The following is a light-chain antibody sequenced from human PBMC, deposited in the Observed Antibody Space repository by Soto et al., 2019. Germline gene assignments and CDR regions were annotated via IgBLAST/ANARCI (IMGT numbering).Light chain of an antibody. CDR2: AAS. CDR1: QGISSW. Sequence: DIQMTQSPSSVSASVGDRVTMTCRASQGISSWLVWYQQKAGKAPKLLIYAASKLQSGVPSRFSGSGSGTDFPLTISSLQPEYSATYYCQQANSFPQTFGQGTKVEIK. CDR3: QQANSFPQT. J-gene: IGKJ1*01. V-gene: IGKV1-12*01.